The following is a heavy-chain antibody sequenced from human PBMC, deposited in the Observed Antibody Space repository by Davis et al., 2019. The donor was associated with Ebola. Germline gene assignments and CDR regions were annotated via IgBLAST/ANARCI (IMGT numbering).Heavy chain of an antibody. V-gene: IGHV1-3*01. J-gene: IGHJ4*02. Sequence: ASVKVSCKASGYTFTSYYMHWVRQAPGQRLEWMGWINAGNGNTKYSQKFQGRVTITRDTSASTAYMELSSLRSEDTAVYYCARVGWFGELLMDYWGQGTLVTVSS. CDR2: INAGNGNT. CDR3: ARVGWFGELLMDY. D-gene: IGHD3-10*01. CDR1: GYTFTSYY.